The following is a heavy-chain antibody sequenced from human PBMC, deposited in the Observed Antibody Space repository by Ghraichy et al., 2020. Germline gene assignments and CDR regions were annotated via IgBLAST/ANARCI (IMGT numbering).Heavy chain of an antibody. CDR1: GYTFSSSS. Sequence: ASVKVSCKASGYTFSSSSMHWVRQAPGQRLEWVGWNNNGNGNTKYSQKFQGRVSITRDTSARTASMELSNLRSEDTGIYYCAGRSGFSYYAMDVWGQGARVSFS. CDR2: NNNGNGNT. D-gene: IGHD5-12*01. CDR3: AGRSGFSYYAMDV. V-gene: IGHV1-3*04. J-gene: IGHJ6*02.